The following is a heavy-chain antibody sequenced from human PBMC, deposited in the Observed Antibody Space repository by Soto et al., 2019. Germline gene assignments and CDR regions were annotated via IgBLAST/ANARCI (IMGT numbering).Heavy chain of an antibody. J-gene: IGHJ5*02. CDR3: ARGLYSRFDP. V-gene: IGHV4-31*02. Sequence: SETLSLTCTVSGGSISSGVYYWSWIRQHPGKGLEWIGYIYYSGSTYYNPSLKSRVTISVDTSKNQFSLKLSSVTAADTAVYYCARGLYSRFDPWGQGTLVTVSS. CDR1: GGSISSGVYY. CDR2: IYYSGST. D-gene: IGHD5-18*01.